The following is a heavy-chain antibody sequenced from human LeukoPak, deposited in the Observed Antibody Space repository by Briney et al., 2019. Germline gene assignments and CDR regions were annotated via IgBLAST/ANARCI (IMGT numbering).Heavy chain of an antibody. D-gene: IGHD2-2*01. J-gene: IGHJ6*03. V-gene: IGHV4-34*01. CDR3: AAGCSSTSCYWYYYTDV. Sequence: PSETLSLTCTVSGGSISSYYWNWIRQPPGKGLEWIGEINQSGSTNYNPSLKSRVTISVDTSKKQFSLNLSPVTAADTAVYYCAAGCSSTSCYWYYYTDVWGKGTTVTVSS. CDR2: INQSGST. CDR1: GGSISSYY.